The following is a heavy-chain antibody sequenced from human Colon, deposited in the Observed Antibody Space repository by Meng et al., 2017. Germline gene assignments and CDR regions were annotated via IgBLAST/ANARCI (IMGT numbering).Heavy chain of an antibody. CDR1: GDSITYDNG. V-gene: IGHV4-4*02. CDR3: ARNGFYSLGY. Sequence: QVRMQEAGPGLVKPSGTLSLTCAVSGDSITYDNGWSLLRQPPGKGLEWIGEIHHGRGTNYNPALRSRVTFSLDKSRNQLSLTLTSVTAADTAVYYCARNGFYSLGYWGPGALVTVSS. J-gene: IGHJ4*02. CDR2: IHHGRGT. D-gene: IGHD3-22*01.